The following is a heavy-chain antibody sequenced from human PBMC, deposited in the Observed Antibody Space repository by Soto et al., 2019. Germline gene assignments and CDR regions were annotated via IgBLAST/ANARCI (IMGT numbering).Heavy chain of an antibody. Sequence: EVQLVESGGGLVQPGRSLRLSCAASGFTFDDYAMHWLRQGPGKGLEWVSSISWNSGNLGYADSVKGRFTISRDNAKNSLYLQMNSLRGEDTALYYCAKGASTTVFAFNDYWGQGTLVTVSS. CDR1: GFTFDDYA. CDR3: AKGASTTVFAFNDY. V-gene: IGHV3-9*01. D-gene: IGHD4-17*01. J-gene: IGHJ4*02. CDR2: ISWNSGNL.